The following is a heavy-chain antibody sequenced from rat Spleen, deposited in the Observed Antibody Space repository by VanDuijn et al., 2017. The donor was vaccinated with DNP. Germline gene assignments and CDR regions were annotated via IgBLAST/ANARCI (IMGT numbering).Heavy chain of an antibody. CDR3: ARERTFNYFDY. CDR1: GFNFNEYW. Sequence: EVKLVESGGGLVQPGRSLKLSCAASGFNFNEYWMGWVRQAPGKGLEWIGEINKDSSTINYNPSLKDKFTISRDNAQNTLYLQMSKLGSEDSAIYYCARERTFNYFDYWGQGVMVTVSS. J-gene: IGHJ2*01. V-gene: IGHV4-2*01. CDR2: INKDSSTI.